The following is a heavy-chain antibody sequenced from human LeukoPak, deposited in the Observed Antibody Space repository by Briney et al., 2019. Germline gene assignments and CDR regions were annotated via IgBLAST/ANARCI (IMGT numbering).Heavy chain of an antibody. CDR1: GGSISSGGYY. CDR3: ARDARNDGERGNWFDP. CDR2: IYYSGST. V-gene: IGHV4-31*03. J-gene: IGHJ5*02. Sequence: PSETLSLTCTVSGGSISSGGYYWSWIRQHPGKGLEWIGYIYYSGSTYYNPSLKSRVTISVDTSKNQFSLKLSSVTAADTAVYYCARDARNDGERGNWFDPWGQGTLVTVSS. D-gene: IGHD1-1*01.